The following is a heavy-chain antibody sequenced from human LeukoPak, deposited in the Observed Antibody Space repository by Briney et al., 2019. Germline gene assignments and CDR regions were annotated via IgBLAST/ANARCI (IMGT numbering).Heavy chain of an antibody. Sequence: GGSLRLSCAASGFTFSSYAMHWVRQAPGKGLEWVAVISYDGSNKYYADSVKGRFTISRDNSKNTLYLQMNSLRAEDTAVYYCARDQDYYDSSGYAVMYFDYWGQGTLVTVSS. V-gene: IGHV3-30-3*01. CDR1: GFTFSSYA. CDR3: ARDQDYYDSSGYAVMYFDY. D-gene: IGHD3-22*01. J-gene: IGHJ4*02. CDR2: ISYDGSNK.